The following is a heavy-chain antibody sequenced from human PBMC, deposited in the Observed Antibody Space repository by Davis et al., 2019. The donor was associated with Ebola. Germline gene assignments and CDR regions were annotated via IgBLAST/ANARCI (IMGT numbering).Heavy chain of an antibody. V-gene: IGHV4-59*01. CDR1: GGSISSYY. CDR2: IYYSGST. Sequence: PSETLSLTCTVSGGSISSYYWSWIRQPPGKGLEWIGYIYYSGSTNYNPSLKSRVTISVDTSKNQFSLKLSSVTAADTAVYYCARERNEREDAFDIWGQGTMVTVSS. CDR3: ARERNEREDAFDI. J-gene: IGHJ3*02. D-gene: IGHD1-1*01.